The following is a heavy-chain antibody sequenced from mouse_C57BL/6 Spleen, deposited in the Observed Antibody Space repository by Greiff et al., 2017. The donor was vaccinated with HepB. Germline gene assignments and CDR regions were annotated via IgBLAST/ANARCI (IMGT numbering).Heavy chain of an antibody. CDR2: ISSGSSTI. D-gene: IGHD1-1*01. CDR1: GFTFSDYG. J-gene: IGHJ4*01. Sequence: EVMLVESGGGLVKPGGSLKLSCAASGFTFSDYGMHWVRQAPEKGLEWVAYISSGSSTIYYADTVKGRFTISRDNAKNTLFLQMTSLRSEDTAMYYCARDTTVVATDYAMDYWGQGTSVTVSS. CDR3: ARDTTVVATDYAMDY. V-gene: IGHV5-17*01.